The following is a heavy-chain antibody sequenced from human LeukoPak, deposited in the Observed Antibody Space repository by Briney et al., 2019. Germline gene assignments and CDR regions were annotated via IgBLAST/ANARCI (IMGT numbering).Heavy chain of an antibody. CDR2: LRSDGSNI. CDR3: ARDSYWFDP. J-gene: IGHJ5*02. V-gene: IGHV3-30*02. CDR1: GFTFSNYG. Sequence: GSLRLSCTASGFTFSNYGMHWVRQAPGKGPECVAFLRSDGSNIYYGDSVKGRFTISRDNSKSTVYLQMNSLRTEDTAVYYCARDSYWFDPWGQGTLVTVSS.